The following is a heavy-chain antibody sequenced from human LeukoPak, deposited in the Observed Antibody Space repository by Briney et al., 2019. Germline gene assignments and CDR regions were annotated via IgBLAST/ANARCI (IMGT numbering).Heavy chain of an antibody. D-gene: IGHD4-17*01. CDR3: ARVSDDYGDYRRLDP. CDR2: IYYSGST. V-gene: IGHV4-39*07. J-gene: IGHJ5*02. Sequence: PSETLSLTCTVSGGSISSSSYYWGWIRQPPGKGLEWIGSIYYSGSTYYNPSLKSRVTISVDTSKNQFSLKLSSVTAADTAVYYCARVSDDYGDYRRLDPWGQGTLVTVSS. CDR1: GGSISSSSYY.